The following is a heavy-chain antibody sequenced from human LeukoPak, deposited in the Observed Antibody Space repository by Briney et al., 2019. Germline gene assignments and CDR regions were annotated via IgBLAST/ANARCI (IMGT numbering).Heavy chain of an antibody. V-gene: IGHV3-66*02. J-gene: IGHJ6*03. CDR2: IYSGGST. Sequence: GGSLRLSCAASGFTVSSNYMSWVRQAPGKGLEWVSVIYSGGSTYYADSVKGRFTISRDSSKNTLYLQMNSLRAEDTAVYYCARDPPQYCSSTSCYYYYYYMDVWGKGTTVTVSS. CDR1: GFTVSSNY. CDR3: ARDPPQYCSSTSCYYYYYYMDV. D-gene: IGHD2-2*01.